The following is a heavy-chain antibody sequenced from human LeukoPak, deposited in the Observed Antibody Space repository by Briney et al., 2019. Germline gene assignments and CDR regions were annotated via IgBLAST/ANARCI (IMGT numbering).Heavy chain of an antibody. D-gene: IGHD6-19*01. CDR2: LYYSGST. J-gene: IGHJ4*02. V-gene: IGHV4-59*08. Sequence: SETLSLTCTVSGASISSYYWSWIRQPPWKGLEWIGYLYYSGSTNYNPSLKSRVTISVDTSKNQFSLRLSSVTAADTAVYYCARHVEQRLTPFDYWGQGILVTVSS. CDR1: GASISSYY. CDR3: ARHVEQRLTPFDY.